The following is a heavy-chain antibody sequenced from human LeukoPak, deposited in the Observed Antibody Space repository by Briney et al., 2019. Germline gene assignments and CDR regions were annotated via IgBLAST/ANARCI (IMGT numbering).Heavy chain of an antibody. J-gene: IGHJ4*02. CDR1: GFTFSSYG. CDR2: ISSSGVTI. D-gene: IGHD3-22*01. CDR3: ASLLRSSGYYY. V-gene: IGHV3-48*04. Sequence: GGSLRLSCAASGFTFSSYGMHWVRQAPGKGLEWVSYISSSGVTIYYADSVKGRFTVSRDNAKNSLYLQMNSLRGEDTAVYYCASLLRSSGYYYWGQGTLVTVSS.